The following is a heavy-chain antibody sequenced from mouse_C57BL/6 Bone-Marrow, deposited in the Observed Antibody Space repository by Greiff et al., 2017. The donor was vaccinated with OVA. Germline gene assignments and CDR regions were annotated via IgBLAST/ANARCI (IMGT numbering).Heavy chain of an antibody. Sequence: VQLQQSGAELVRPGASVKLSCTASGFNITDDYMHWVKQRPEQGLEWIGWIDPENGDTEYASKFQGKATITADTSSNTAYLQLSSLTSEDAAGYYCTTRITFEYWGQGTTLTVSS. J-gene: IGHJ2*01. CDR3: TTRITFEY. D-gene: IGHD2-4*01. CDR2: IDPENGDT. CDR1: GFNITDDY. V-gene: IGHV14-4*01.